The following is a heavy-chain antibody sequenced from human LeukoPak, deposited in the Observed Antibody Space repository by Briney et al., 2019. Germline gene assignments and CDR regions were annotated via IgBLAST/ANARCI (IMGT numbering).Heavy chain of an antibody. CDR2: IIPIFGTA. D-gene: IGHD6-6*01. V-gene: IGHV1-69*13. CDR3: ARVKGSSVYYYYMDV. Sequence: SVKVSCKASGCTFSSYAISWVRQAPGQGLEWMGGIIPIFGTANYAQKFQGRVTITADESTSTAYMELSSLRSEDTAVYYCARVKGSSVYYYYMDVWGKGTTVTVSS. CDR1: GCTFSSYA. J-gene: IGHJ6*03.